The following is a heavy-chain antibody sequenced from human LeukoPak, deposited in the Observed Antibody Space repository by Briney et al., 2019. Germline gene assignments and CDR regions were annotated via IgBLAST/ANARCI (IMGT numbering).Heavy chain of an antibody. D-gene: IGHD6-19*01. V-gene: IGHV1-24*01. Sequence: ASVKVSCKVSGYTLTELSMHWVRQAPGKGLEWMGGFDPEDGETIYAQKFQGRVIMTEDTSTDTAYMELSSLRSEDTAVYYCATDRGWYTAIDYWGQGTLVTVSS. J-gene: IGHJ4*02. CDR1: GYTLTELS. CDR2: FDPEDGET. CDR3: ATDRGWYTAIDY.